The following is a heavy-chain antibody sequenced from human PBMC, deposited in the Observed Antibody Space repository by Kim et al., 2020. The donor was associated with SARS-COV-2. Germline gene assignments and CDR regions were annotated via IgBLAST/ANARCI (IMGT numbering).Heavy chain of an antibody. Sequence: GGSLRLSCAASGFTFSSYAMSWVRQAPGKGLEWVSAISGSGGSTYYADSVKGRFTISRDNSKNTLYLQMNSLRAEDTAVYYCAKDQGNFYGSGIYNWFDPWGQGTLVTVSS. CDR2: ISGSGGST. D-gene: IGHD3-10*01. CDR3: AKDQGNFYGSGIYNWFDP. V-gene: IGHV3-23*01. J-gene: IGHJ5*02. CDR1: GFTFSSYA.